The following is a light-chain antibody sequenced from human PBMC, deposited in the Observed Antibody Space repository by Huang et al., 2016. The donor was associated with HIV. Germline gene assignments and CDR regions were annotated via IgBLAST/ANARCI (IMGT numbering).Light chain of an antibody. J-gene: IGKJ1*01. CDR1: QRISNY. Sequence: DIQMTQSRSFLSASVGDRVTITCRASQRISNYLDWYQQQPGKAPKLLSYAASSLQSGVPSRFSGSGSGTDFTLTISSLQPEDFATYYCQQSYSFPRTFGQGTQVEIK. V-gene: IGKV1-39*01. CDR3: QQSYSFPRT. CDR2: AAS.